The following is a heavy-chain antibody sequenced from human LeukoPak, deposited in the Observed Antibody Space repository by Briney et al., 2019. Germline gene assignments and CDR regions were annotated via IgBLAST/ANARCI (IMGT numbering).Heavy chain of an antibody. V-gene: IGHV4-39*07. J-gene: IGHJ5*02. Sequence: SETLSLTCTVSGGSISSSSYYWGWIRQPPGKGLEWIGEINHSGSTNYNPSLKSRVTISVDTSKNQFSLKLSSVTAADTAVYYCARARAPYDAWGQGTLVTVSS. CDR3: ARARAPYDA. CDR1: GGSISSSSYY. CDR2: INHSGST. D-gene: IGHD5-12*01.